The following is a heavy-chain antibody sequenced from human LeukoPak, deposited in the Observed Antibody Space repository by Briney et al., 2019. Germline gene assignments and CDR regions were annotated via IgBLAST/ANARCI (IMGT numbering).Heavy chain of an antibody. CDR2: IIPTFGTA. J-gene: IGHJ6*03. Sequence: SVKVSCKASGGTFSSYAISWVRQAPGQGLEWMGRIIPTFGTANYAQKFQGRVTITTDESTSTAYMELSSLRSEDTAVYYCARDLVVPAATSPVREKSYYYYMDVWGKGTTVTVSS. CDR3: ARDLVVPAATSPVREKSYYYYMDV. CDR1: GGTFSSYA. V-gene: IGHV1-69*05. D-gene: IGHD2-2*01.